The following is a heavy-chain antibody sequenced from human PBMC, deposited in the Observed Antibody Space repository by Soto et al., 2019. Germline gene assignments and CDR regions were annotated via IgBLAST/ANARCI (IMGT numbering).Heavy chain of an antibody. V-gene: IGHV1-18*01. Sequence: ASVKVSCKASGDAFTSCGMSSVRQAPKQVLEWMGWISAYNGNTNYAQKLQGRVTMTTDTSTSTAYMELRSLRSDDTAVYYCARGYCTNGVCLALPHDYYYYMDVWGKGTTVTVS. D-gene: IGHD2-8*01. J-gene: IGHJ6*03. CDR1: GDAFTSCG. CDR3: ARGYCTNGVCLALPHDYYYYMDV. CDR2: ISAYNGNT.